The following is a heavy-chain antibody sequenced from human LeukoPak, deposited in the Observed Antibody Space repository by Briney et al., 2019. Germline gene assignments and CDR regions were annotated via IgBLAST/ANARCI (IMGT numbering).Heavy chain of an antibody. J-gene: IGHJ4*02. CDR1: GFTFGNYA. V-gene: IGHV3-23*01. Sequence: GGSLRLSCAASGFTFGNYAMSWVRQAPGKGLDWVPTISPSDSSTYYADSVKGRFTISRDNSKNTLYLQMNSLRAEDTAVYYCAKRGSGEDYWGQGTLVTVSS. D-gene: IGHD6-19*01. CDR2: ISPSDSST. CDR3: AKRGSGEDY.